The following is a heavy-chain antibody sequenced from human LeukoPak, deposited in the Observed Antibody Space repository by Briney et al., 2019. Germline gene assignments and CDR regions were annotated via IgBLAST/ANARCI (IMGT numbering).Heavy chain of an antibody. CDR1: GFTFSNYA. V-gene: IGHV3-23*01. Sequence: GGSLRLSSVASGFTFSNYAMSWVRQAPGKGLEWVSAITGSGTNTYYADSLKGRFTISRDNSKNTVFLQMNSLRHEDTAIYYCVIWGDYDVLTGYYVPDYWGQGTLVTVSS. D-gene: IGHD3-9*01. CDR2: ITGSGTNT. J-gene: IGHJ4*02. CDR3: VIWGDYDVLTGYYVPDY.